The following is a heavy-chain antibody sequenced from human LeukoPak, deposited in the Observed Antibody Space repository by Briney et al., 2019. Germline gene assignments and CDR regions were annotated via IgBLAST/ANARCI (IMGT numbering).Heavy chain of an antibody. J-gene: IGHJ4*02. CDR2: IYNGVPT. Sequence: PSETLSLTCTTSGVSISRFYWSWVRQPPGKGLEWIANIYNGVPTFFNPSLKSRATISVDTSKGQFSLQLASVTAADTAVYYCVQTIGWPGFDYWGQGILVTVSS. CDR3: VQTIGWPGFDY. CDR1: GVSISRFY. V-gene: IGHV4-4*09. D-gene: IGHD6-19*01.